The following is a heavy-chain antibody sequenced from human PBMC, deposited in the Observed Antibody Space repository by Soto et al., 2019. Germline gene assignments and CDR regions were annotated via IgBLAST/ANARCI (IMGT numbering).Heavy chain of an antibody. CDR3: AKDYDFWSGYYYYYYYYGTDV. J-gene: IGHJ6*02. CDR1: EFTFSSYA. Sequence: EVQLLESGGGLVQPGGSLRLSCAASEFTFSSYAMSWVRQAPGKGLVWVSAISGSGGSTYYADSVKGRFTISRDNSKNALDLQMNSLRAEDTAVYYCAKDYDFWSGYYYYYYYYGTDVWGQGTTFTVSS. V-gene: IGHV3-23*01. CDR2: ISGSGGST. D-gene: IGHD3-3*01.